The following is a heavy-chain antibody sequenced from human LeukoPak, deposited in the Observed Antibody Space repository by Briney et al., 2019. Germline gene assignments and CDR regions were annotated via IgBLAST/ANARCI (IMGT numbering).Heavy chain of an antibody. J-gene: IGHJ4*02. D-gene: IGHD3-9*01. CDR1: GFTFSSYW. CDR3: ARALLRFFDRAPLFDY. V-gene: IGHV3-74*01. CDR2: INSDGSST. Sequence: GGSLRLSCAASGFTFSSYWMHWVRQAPGKGLVWVSRINSDGSSTSYADSVKGRFTISRDNAMNSLYLQMNSLRAEDTAVYYCARALLRFFDRAPLFDYWGQGTLVTVSS.